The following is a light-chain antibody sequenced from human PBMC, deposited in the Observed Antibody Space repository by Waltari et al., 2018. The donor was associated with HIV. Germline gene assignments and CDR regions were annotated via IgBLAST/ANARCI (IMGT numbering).Light chain of an antibody. J-gene: IGLJ1*01. CDR2: GDD. V-gene: IGLV1-44*01. CDR1: SSNIGSNS. CDR3: AAWDDSLNGYV. Sequence: QSALTQPPSASGTPGQRVTISCSGSSSNIGSNSVNWYQQLPGTAPKLLIYGDDQRPSGVPDRFSGSKSGTSASLAISGPQSEDEAVYFCAAWDDSLNGYVFGAGTKVTVL.